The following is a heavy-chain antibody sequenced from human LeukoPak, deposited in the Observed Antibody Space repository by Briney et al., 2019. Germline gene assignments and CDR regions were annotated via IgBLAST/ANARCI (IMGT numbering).Heavy chain of an antibody. CDR3: ARGQAITMIVVVTESNDAFDI. Sequence: GGSLRLSCAASGFTFSSYSMNWVRQAPGKGLEWVSSISSSSSYIYYADSVKGRFTISRDNAENSLYLQMNSLRAEDTAVYYCARGQAITMIVVVTESNDAFDIWGQGTMVTVSS. CDR2: ISSSSSYI. V-gene: IGHV3-21*01. J-gene: IGHJ3*02. D-gene: IGHD3-22*01. CDR1: GFTFSSYS.